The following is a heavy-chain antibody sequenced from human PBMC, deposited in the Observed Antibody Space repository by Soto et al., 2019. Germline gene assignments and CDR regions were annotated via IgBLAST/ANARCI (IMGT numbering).Heavy chain of an antibody. Sequence: SETLSLTCTVSGGSISSGGYYWSWIRQHPGKGLEWIGYIYYSGSTYYNPSLKSRVTISVDTSKNQFSLKLSSVTAADTAVYYCARDSRYWFDPWGQGTLVTVSS. CDR3: ARDSRYWFDP. J-gene: IGHJ5*02. V-gene: IGHV4-31*03. CDR2: IYYSGST. CDR1: GGSISSGGYY.